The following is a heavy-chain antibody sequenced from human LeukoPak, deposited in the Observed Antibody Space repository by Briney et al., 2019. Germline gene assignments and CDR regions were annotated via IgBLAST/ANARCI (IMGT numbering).Heavy chain of an antibody. J-gene: IGHJ6*02. CDR2: SRGKAKTYTT. Sequence: GGSLRLSCVASGFTFSDYYMDWVRQAPGKGLEWAARSRGKAKTYTTEYAASVKGRFTISRDESKNSLYLQMHSLIIEDTAVYYCARGASGNYNYHYGMDVWGQGTTVTVSS. CDR3: ARGASGNYNYHYGMDV. V-gene: IGHV3-72*01. D-gene: IGHD3-10*01. CDR1: GFTFSDYY.